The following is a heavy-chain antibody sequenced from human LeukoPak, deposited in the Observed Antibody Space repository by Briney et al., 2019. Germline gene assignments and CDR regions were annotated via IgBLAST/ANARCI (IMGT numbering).Heavy chain of an antibody. Sequence: ASVKVSCKASGGTFSSYAISWVRQPPGQGLEWMGGIIPIFGTANYAQKFQGRVTITADESTSTAYMELSSLRSEDTAVYYCARVRGRSYYYYYMDVWGKGTTVTISS. J-gene: IGHJ6*03. V-gene: IGHV1-69*01. CDR3: ARVRGRSYYYYYMDV. D-gene: IGHD3-16*01. CDR2: IIPIFGTA. CDR1: GGTFSSYA.